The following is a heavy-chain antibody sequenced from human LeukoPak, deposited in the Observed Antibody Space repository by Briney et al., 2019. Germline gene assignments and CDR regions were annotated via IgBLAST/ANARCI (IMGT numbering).Heavy chain of an antibody. V-gene: IGHV3-7*01. Sequence: PGGSLRLSYAASGFSFSSYWMSWVRHAPGKGLERVANIKEDGSEKYYVGSVKGRVTISRDNAKNSLYLQMNSLRAEDTAVYYCARERPHGASALDYWGQGTVVTVSS. CDR1: GFSFSSYW. CDR3: ARERPHGASALDY. CDR2: IKEDGSEK. J-gene: IGHJ4*02. D-gene: IGHD1-26*01.